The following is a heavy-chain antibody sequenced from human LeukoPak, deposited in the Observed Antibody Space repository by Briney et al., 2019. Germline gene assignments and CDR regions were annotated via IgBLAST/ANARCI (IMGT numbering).Heavy chain of an antibody. CDR1: GFTFSIYG. J-gene: IGHJ3*02. CDR3: ARDRAVAGPSHDAFDI. D-gene: IGHD6-19*01. CDR2: IWDDVSDK. Sequence: GGSLRLSCAACGFTFSIYGMQGVRRAPGKGGEGVAVIWDDVSDKYNASSVKGKFNISRDNSKNTLYLQMNSLRAEDTAVYYCARDRAVAGPSHDAFDIWGQGTMITVSS. V-gene: IGHV3-33*01.